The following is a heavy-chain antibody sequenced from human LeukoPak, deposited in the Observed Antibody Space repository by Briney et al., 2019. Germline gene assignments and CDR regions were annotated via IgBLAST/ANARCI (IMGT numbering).Heavy chain of an antibody. Sequence: GGSLRLSCAASGFTFSTYGMHWVRQAPGKGLEWVAVIWYDGSNKYYADSVKGRFTISRDNSKNTLYLQMNSLRAEDTAVYYCARGPRRVVAIYYFDYWGQGTLVTVSS. CDR2: IWYDGSNK. J-gene: IGHJ4*02. CDR3: ARGPRRVVAIYYFDY. D-gene: IGHD2-15*01. V-gene: IGHV3-33*01. CDR1: GFTFSTYG.